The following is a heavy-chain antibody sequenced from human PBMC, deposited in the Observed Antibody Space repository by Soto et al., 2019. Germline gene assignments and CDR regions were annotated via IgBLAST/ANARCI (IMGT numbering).Heavy chain of an antibody. Sequence: SESLSLTCAESECSISPYCWSWIRKPAGKGLEWIGRIYYTGSTNYNPPLKSRVSMSLDRARNQISLKVNFLTAADTAVYYCARAGGYLDSSGSGVYHYYGVAVWGRGNTVNVYS. J-gene: IGHJ6*02. CDR2: IYYTGST. V-gene: IGHV4-4*07. CDR1: ECSISPYC. D-gene: IGHD3-22*01. CDR3: ARAGGYLDSSGSGVYHYYGVAV.